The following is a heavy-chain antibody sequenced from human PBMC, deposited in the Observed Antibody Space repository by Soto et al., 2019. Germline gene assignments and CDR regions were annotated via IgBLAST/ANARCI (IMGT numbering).Heavy chain of an antibody. Sequence: QVQLVESGGGVVQPGRSLRLSCAASGFTFSSYGMHWVRQAQGKGLERVAVISYDGSNKYYADSVKGRFTISRDNSKNTLYLQMNSLRAEDTAVYYCAKESYCSSTSCYPTSGYNYWGQGSLVTGSS. CDR2: ISYDGSNK. J-gene: IGHJ4*02. V-gene: IGHV3-30*18. CDR3: AKESYCSSTSCYPTSGYNY. CDR1: GFTFSSYG. D-gene: IGHD2-2*01.